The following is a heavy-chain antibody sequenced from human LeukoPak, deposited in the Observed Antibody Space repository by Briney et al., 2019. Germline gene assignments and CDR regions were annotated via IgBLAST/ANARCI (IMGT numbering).Heavy chain of an antibody. D-gene: IGHD6-6*01. CDR3: ARSRAARPLDY. V-gene: IGHV4-4*07. J-gene: IGHJ4*02. Sequence: SETLSLTCTVSGGSISSYYCSWIRQPAGKGLEWIGRIYTSGSTNYNPSLKSRVTISVDTSKNQFSLKLSSVTAADTAVYYCARSRAARPLDYWGQGTLVTVSS. CDR1: GGSISSYY. CDR2: IYTSGST.